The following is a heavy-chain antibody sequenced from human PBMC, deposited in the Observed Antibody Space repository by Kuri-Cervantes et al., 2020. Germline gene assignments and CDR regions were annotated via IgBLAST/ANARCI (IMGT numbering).Heavy chain of an antibody. Sequence: GGSLRLSCAASGFTFSYYDMHWVRQGVGKGLGWVSSIKNGADTDYLGSVKGRFTITRENAKNTLYLRMNSLRDGDTAAYYCTRGRFNTRGYYGMDVWGQGTTVTVSS. CDR2: IKNGADT. CDR1: GFTFSYYD. D-gene: IGHD2-2*01. J-gene: IGHJ6*02. CDR3: TRGRFNTRGYYGMDV. V-gene: IGHV3-13*01.